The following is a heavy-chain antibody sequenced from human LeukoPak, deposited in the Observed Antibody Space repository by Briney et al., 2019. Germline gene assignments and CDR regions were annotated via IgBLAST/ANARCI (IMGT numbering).Heavy chain of an antibody. CDR2: ISSSSTTI. CDR3: ARGTVAGRGSFDY. V-gene: IGHV3-48*01. CDR1: GFTFSSYE. J-gene: IGHJ4*02. Sequence: PGGSLRLSCAASGFTFSSYEMNWVRQAPGKGLEWGSYISSSSTTIYYGDSVKGRFTISRDNAKSSLYLQMNSLSAEDTAVYYCARGTVAGRGSFDYWGQGTLVTVSS. D-gene: IGHD6-19*01.